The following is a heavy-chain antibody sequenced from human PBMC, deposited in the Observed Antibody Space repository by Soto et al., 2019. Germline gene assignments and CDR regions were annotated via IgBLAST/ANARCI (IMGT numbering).Heavy chain of an antibody. CDR3: ARGLILCFGELSRRGGYYYYVDV. CDR1: GGSFSGYQ. CDR2: INDSGNI. J-gene: IGHJ6*03. V-gene: IGHV4-34*01. Sequence: QVQLQQWGAGLLKPSETLSLTCAVYGGSFSGYQWSWIRQTPGKGLEWIGEINDSGNINYKPSLKSRVTIVIDTPKKTISMKLSSVTAADTAVYYCARGLILCFGELSRRGGYYYYVDVWGKGTTVTVSS. D-gene: IGHD3-10*01.